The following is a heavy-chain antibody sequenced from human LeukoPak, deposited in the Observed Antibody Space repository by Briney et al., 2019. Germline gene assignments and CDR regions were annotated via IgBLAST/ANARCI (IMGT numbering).Heavy chain of an antibody. CDR3: ARGGGKYYMDV. Sequence: SETLSLTCTVSGGSISNYYWNWIRQPAGKGLEWIGRISTSGSTKYNPSLKSRVTISVDTSKNQFSLKLSSVTAADTAVYYCARGGGKYYMDVWGKGTTVTVSS. D-gene: IGHD1-26*01. CDR1: GGSISNYY. V-gene: IGHV4-4*07. J-gene: IGHJ6*03. CDR2: ISTSGST.